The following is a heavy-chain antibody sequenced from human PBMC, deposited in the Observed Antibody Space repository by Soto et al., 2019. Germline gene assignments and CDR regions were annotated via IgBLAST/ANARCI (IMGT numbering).Heavy chain of an antibody. CDR1: GYTFTGYY. CDR3: ARGTPLNFPRIAGENWFDP. D-gene: IGHD6-13*01. Sequence: QVQLVQSGAEVKKPGASVKVSCKASGYTFTGYYMHWVRQAPGQGLEWMGWINPNSGGTNYAQKFQGWVTMTRDTSISTAYMELSRLRSDDTAVYYCARGTPLNFPRIAGENWFDPWGQGTLVTVSS. J-gene: IGHJ5*02. V-gene: IGHV1-2*04. CDR2: INPNSGGT.